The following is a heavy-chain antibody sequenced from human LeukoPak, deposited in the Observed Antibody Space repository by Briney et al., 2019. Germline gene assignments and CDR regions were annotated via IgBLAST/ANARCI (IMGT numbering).Heavy chain of an antibody. J-gene: IGHJ6*02. V-gene: IGHV4-59*10. CDR3: ARYFSVYYGMDV. CDR1: GASITSYY. CDR2: IYTSGSS. Sequence: SETLSLTCAVSGASITSYYWNWIRQPAGKGLEWIGRIYTSGSSDYNPSLESRVSMSVDTSKRQLSLKLTSVTAADTAVYYCARYFSVYYGMDVWGQGTTVTVSS.